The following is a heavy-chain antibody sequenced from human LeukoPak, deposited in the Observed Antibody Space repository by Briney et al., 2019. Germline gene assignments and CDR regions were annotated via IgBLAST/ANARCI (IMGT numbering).Heavy chain of an antibody. CDR3: ARDQPLGSSWYYNYYYGMDV. V-gene: IGHV4-31*03. J-gene: IGHJ6*02. CDR1: GGSISSGGYY. CDR2: IYYSGST. D-gene: IGHD6-13*01. Sequence: PSETLSLTCTVSGGSISSGGYYWSWIRQHPGKGLEWIGYIYYSGSTYYNPSLKSRVTISVDTSKNQFSLKLSSVTAADTAVYYCARDQPLGSSWYYNYYYGMDVWGQGTTVTVSS.